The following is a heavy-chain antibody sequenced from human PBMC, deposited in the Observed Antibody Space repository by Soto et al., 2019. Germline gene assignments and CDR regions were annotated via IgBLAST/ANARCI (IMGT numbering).Heavy chain of an antibody. V-gene: IGHV3-11*01. D-gene: IGHD3-16*01. CDR2: ISSGGSTI. CDR1: GFTFSDYY. Sequence: GGSLRLSCAASGFTFSDYYMSWIRQAPGKGLEWVSYISSGGSTIYYADSVKGRFTISRDNAKNSLYLQMNSLRAEDTAVYYCAREGITLPSPGWFDPWGQGTLVTVSS. CDR3: AREGITLPSPGWFDP. J-gene: IGHJ5*02.